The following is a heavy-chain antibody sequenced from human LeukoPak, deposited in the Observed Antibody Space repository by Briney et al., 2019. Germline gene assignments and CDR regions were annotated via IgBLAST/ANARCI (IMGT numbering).Heavy chain of an antibody. J-gene: IGHJ4*02. D-gene: IGHD2-2*01. CDR2: IYHSGST. CDR1: GYSISSGYY. V-gene: IGHV4-38-2*02. CDR3: ARGATPIVVVPAAISPRAAAAGGVFDY. Sequence: SETLSLTCTVSGYSISSGYYWGWFRQPPGKGLEWIGSIYHSGSTYYNPSLKSRVTISADTSKNQFSLKLSSVTAADTAVYYCARGATPIVVVPAAISPRAAAAGGVFDYWGQGTLVTVSS.